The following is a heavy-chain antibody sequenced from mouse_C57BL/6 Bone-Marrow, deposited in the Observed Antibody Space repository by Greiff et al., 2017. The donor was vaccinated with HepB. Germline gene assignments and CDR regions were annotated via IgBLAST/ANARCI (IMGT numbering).Heavy chain of an antibody. J-gene: IGHJ2*01. CDR2: IDPDTGGT. D-gene: IGHD1-1*01. CDR3: TVVPYFDY. V-gene: IGHV1-15*01. Sequence: QVQLQQSGAELVRPGASVTLSCKASGYTFTDYEMHWVKQTPVHGLEWIGAIDPDTGGTAYNQKFKGKAKLTADKSSSTAYMELRSLTSEDSAVYYCTVVPYFDYWGQGTTLTVSS. CDR1: GYTFTDYE.